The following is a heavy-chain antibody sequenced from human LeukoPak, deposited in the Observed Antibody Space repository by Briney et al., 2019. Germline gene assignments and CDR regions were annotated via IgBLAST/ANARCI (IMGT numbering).Heavy chain of an antibody. CDR1: GGSISSSSYY. V-gene: IGHV4-39*01. J-gene: IGHJ4*02. CDR3: ARLSRIVGATGGGYFDY. Sequence: SETLSLTCTVSGGSISSSSYYWGWIRQPPGKGLEWIGSIYYSGSTYYNPSLKSRVTISVDTSKNQFPLKLSSVTAADTAVYYCARLSRIVGATGGGYFDYWGQGTLVTVSS. CDR2: IYYSGST. D-gene: IGHD1-26*01.